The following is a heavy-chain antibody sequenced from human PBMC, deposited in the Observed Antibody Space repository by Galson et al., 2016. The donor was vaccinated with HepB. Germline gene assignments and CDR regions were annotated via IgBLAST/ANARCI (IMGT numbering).Heavy chain of an antibody. CDR2: IAYSGNT. Sequence: LSLTCTISRGSISSYYWSWIRQPPGKGLEWIGYIAYSGNTHYNPSLKSRVTISLDKSKDQVSLKLRSVTPPDTAVYYCARTGNFDYWGQGTLVAVSS. V-gene: IGHV4-59*01. CDR1: RGSISSYY. D-gene: IGHD1-1*01. J-gene: IGHJ4*02. CDR3: ARTGNFDY.